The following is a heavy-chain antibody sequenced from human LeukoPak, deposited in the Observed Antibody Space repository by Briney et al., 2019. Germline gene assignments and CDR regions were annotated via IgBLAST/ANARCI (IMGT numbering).Heavy chain of an antibody. CDR1: GGSISSSSYY. V-gene: IGHV4-39*07. Sequence: SETLSLTCTVSGGSISSSSYYWGWIRQPPGKGLEWIGEINHSGSTNYNPSLKSRVTISVDTSKNQFSLKLSSVTAADTAVYYCARGRRRIAARTYYFDYWGQGTLVTVSS. J-gene: IGHJ4*02. CDR2: INHSGST. CDR3: ARGRRRIAARTYYFDY. D-gene: IGHD6-6*01.